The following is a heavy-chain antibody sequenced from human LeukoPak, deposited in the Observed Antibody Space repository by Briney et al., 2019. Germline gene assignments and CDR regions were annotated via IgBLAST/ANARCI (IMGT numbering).Heavy chain of an antibody. D-gene: IGHD3-10*01. CDR2: IIPIFGTA. CDR3: AREYYYGSGSHYYFDY. J-gene: IGHJ4*02. CDR1: GGTFSSYA. Sequence: SVKVSCKASGGTFSSYAISWVRQAPGQGLEWMGGIIPIFGTANYAQKFQGRVTITADESTSTAYMELSSLRSEDTAVYYCAREYYYGSGSHYYFDYWGQGTLVTVSS. V-gene: IGHV1-69*13.